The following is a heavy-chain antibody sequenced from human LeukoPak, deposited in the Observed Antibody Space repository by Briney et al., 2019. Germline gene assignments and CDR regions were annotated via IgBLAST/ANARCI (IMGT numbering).Heavy chain of an antibody. CDR2: INHSGST. Sequence: SETLSLTCAVYGGSFSGYYWSWIRQPPGKGLEWIGEINHSGSTNYNPSLKSRVTISVDTSKNQFSLKLSSVTAADTAVYYCASLISSGWYFGYWGQGTLVTVSS. V-gene: IGHV4-34*01. CDR3: ASLISSGWYFGY. J-gene: IGHJ4*02. CDR1: GGSFSGYY. D-gene: IGHD6-19*01.